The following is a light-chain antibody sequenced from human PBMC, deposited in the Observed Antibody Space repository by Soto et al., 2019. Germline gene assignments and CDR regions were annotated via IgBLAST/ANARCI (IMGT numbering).Light chain of an antibody. J-gene: IGLJ1*01. Sequence: QSALTQPASVSGSPGQSITISCTGTSSDVGGYNSVSWYQQHPGKAPKLMIYGVSTRPSGVSNRFSGSKSGNSASLSISGLRAEDEADYYCSSYTSSSTIYVFGTGTKLTVL. V-gene: IGLV2-14*01. CDR2: GVS. CDR1: SSDVGGYNS. CDR3: SSYTSSSTIYV.